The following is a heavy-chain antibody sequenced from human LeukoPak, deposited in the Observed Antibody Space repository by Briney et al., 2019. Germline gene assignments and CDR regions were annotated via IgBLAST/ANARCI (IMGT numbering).Heavy chain of an antibody. V-gene: IGHV4-31*03. D-gene: IGHD3-3*01. CDR3: ARVRFLEWLPFDY. Sequence: PSETLSLACTVSGASISSGDYHWCWIRQHPGKGLEWIGSIYYSGSTSYNPSLKSRVTISVDTSKNQFSLKLSSVTAADTAVYYCARVRFLEWLPFDYWGQGTLVTVSS. CDR2: IYYSGST. CDR1: GASISSGDYH. J-gene: IGHJ4*02.